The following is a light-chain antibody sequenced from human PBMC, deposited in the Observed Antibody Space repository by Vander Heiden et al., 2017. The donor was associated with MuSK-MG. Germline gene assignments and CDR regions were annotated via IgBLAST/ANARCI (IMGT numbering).Light chain of an antibody. Sequence: VQLTQSPSSVSASVGARVPLTCRASQDMSGCLAWYQQKPGQAPKLLIYAASSLQSGVPSRFSGSGSGTDFTLTISSLQPEEFATYYCQQANSLPYTFGQGTKLEVK. CDR1: QDMSGC. V-gene: IGKV1-12*02. J-gene: IGKJ2*01. CDR2: AAS. CDR3: QQANSLPYT.